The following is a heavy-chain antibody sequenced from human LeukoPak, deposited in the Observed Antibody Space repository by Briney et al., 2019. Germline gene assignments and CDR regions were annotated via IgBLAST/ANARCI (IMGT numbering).Heavy chain of an antibody. V-gene: IGHV3-20*04. J-gene: IGHJ4*02. CDR3: AREGIYCVNGVCYLDY. Sequence: GGSLRLSCAASGFKFDDYGMSWVRQAPGPGLEWVSGISWNGGNTGYADSVKGRFTISRDNAKNSLFLQVNSLRADDTAFYYCAREGIYCVNGVCYLDYWGQGTLVTVSS. D-gene: IGHD2-8*01. CDR1: GFKFDDYG. CDR2: ISWNGGNT.